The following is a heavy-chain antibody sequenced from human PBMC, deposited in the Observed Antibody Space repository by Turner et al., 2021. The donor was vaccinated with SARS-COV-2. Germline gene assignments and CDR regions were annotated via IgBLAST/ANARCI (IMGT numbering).Heavy chain of an antibody. Sequence: QVQLVHSGAEVKKPGASVKVSCKASGYTFTGYYMHWVRQAPGQGREWMGWINPNSGGKNYAQKFQGRVTMTRDTSISKAYMELSRLRSDDTAVYYCAVLEMATITDAFDIWGQGTMVTVSS. CDR2: INPNSGGK. CDR3: AVLEMATITDAFDI. J-gene: IGHJ3*02. D-gene: IGHD5-12*01. V-gene: IGHV1-2*02. CDR1: GYTFTGYY.